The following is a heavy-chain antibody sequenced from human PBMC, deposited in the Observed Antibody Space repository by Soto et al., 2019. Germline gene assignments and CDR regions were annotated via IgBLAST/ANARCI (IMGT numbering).Heavy chain of an antibody. CDR1: GGSFSGYY. Sequence: SETLSLTCAVYGGSFSGYYWSWIRQPPGKGLEWIGEINHSGSTNYNPSLKSRVTISVDTSKNQFSLKLSSVTAADTAVYYCAREIFGVVISWFDPWGQGTLVTAPQ. CDR3: AREIFGVVISWFDP. V-gene: IGHV4-34*01. CDR2: INHSGST. D-gene: IGHD3-3*01. J-gene: IGHJ5*02.